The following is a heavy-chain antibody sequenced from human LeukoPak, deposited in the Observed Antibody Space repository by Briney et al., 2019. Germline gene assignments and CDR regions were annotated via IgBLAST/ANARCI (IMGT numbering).Heavy chain of an antibody. V-gene: IGHV1-2*02. CDR2: INPNSGGT. CDR1: GYTFTGYY. D-gene: IGHD6-13*01. J-gene: IGHJ4*02. CDR3: ARLSYSSSWYFDY. Sequence: GASVKVSCKASGYTFTGYYMHWVRQAPGQGLEWVGWINPNSGGTNYAQKFQGRATMTRDTSISTAYMELSRLRSDDTAVYYCARLSYSSSWYFDYWGQGTLVTVSS.